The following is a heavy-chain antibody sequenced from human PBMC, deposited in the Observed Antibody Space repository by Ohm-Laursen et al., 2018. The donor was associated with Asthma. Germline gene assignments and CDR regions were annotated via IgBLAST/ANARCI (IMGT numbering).Heavy chain of an antibody. V-gene: IGHV3-7*05. Sequence: GSLRLSCTASGFTFSNFAMHWVRQAPGRGLEWVANINTDGSGWGFVDSVKGRFTISRDNAKNSLYLQMNSLRAEDTALYYCARDSQAMVTTEGLYFGMDVWGQGTTVTVSS. D-gene: IGHD4-17*01. CDR1: GFTFSNFA. J-gene: IGHJ6*02. CDR3: ARDSQAMVTTEGLYFGMDV. CDR2: INTDGSGW.